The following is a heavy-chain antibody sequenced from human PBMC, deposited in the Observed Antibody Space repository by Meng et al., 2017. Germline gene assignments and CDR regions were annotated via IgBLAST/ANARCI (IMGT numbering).Heavy chain of an antibody. Sequence: GESLKISCAASGFTFSSYWMHWVRQAPGKGLVWVSRINSDGSSTSYADSVKGRFTISRDNAKNTLYLQMNSLRAEDTAVYYCARDSWITMIVVASWYYYGMDVWGQGTTVTVSS. CDR1: GFTFSSYW. V-gene: IGHV3-74*01. D-gene: IGHD3-22*01. J-gene: IGHJ6*02. CDR3: ARDSWITMIVVASWYYYGMDV. CDR2: INSDGSST.